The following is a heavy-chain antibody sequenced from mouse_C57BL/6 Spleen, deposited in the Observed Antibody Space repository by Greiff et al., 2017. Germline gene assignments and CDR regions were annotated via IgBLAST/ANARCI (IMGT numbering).Heavy chain of an antibody. Sequence: VQLKESGPELVKPGASVKISCKASGYTFTDYYMNWVKQSHGKSLEWIGDINPNNGGTSYNQKFKGKATLTVDKSSSTAYMELRSLTSEDSAVYYCARGANWGSSMDYWGQGTSVTVSS. CDR2: INPNNGGT. J-gene: IGHJ4*01. V-gene: IGHV1-26*01. D-gene: IGHD4-1*01. CDR3: ARGANWGSSMDY. CDR1: GYTFTDYY.